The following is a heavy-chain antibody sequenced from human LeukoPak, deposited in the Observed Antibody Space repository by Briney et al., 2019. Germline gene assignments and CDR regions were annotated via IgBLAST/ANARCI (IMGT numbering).Heavy chain of an antibody. D-gene: IGHD2-2*03. Sequence: GGSLRLSCAASGFTFSSYWMSWVRQAPGKGLEWVANIKQDGSEKYYVDSVKGRFPISRDNAKNSLYLQMNSLRAEDTAVYYCARDGYCSSTSCYPYYYYYYGMDVWGQGTTVTVSS. CDR1: GFTFSSYW. CDR3: ARDGYCSSTSCYPYYYYYYGMDV. J-gene: IGHJ6*02. CDR2: IKQDGSEK. V-gene: IGHV3-7*01.